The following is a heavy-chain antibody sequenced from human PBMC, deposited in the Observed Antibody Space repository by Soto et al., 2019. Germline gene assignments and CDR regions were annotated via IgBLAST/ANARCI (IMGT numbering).Heavy chain of an antibody. CDR1: GVTFRNHG. J-gene: IGHJ5*02. V-gene: IGHV3-23*01. Sequence: GWSLRLSCLATGVTFRNHGLSWVRQGPGKGLQWVATVGGSGDNIKFADFAKGRFNISRDNSKSTQYLHLNSLRVEDTAVYYCARNVWGPDFDWFDPWGQGT. CDR2: VGGSGDNI. CDR3: ARNVWGPDFDWFDP. D-gene: IGHD3-16*01.